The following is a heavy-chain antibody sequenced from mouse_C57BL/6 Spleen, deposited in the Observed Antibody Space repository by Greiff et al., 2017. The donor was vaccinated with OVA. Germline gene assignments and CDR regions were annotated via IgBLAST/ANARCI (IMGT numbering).Heavy chain of an antibody. V-gene: IGHV1-52*01. Sequence: VQLQQPGAELVRPGSSVKLSCKASGYTFTSYWMHWVKQRPIQGLEWIGNIDPSDSETHYNQKFKDKATLTVDKSSSTAYMQLSSLTSEDSAVYYCARGDYDVGPWFAYWGQGTLVTVSA. CDR3: ARGDYDVGPWFAY. J-gene: IGHJ3*01. CDR2: IDPSDSET. D-gene: IGHD2-4*01. CDR1: GYTFTSYW.